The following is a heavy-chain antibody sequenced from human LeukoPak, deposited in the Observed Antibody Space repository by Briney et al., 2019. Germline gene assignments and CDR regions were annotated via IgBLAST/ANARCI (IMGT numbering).Heavy chain of an antibody. CDR3: ARCYYDSSGYYPVGNWFDP. Sequence: PSETLSLTCTVSVGSISSYYWSWIRQPPGKGLEWIGYIYYSGSTNYNPSLKSRVTISVDTSKNQFSLKLSSVTAADTAVYYCARCYYDSSGYYPVGNWFDPWGQGTLVTVSS. V-gene: IGHV4-59*01. J-gene: IGHJ5*02. D-gene: IGHD3-22*01. CDR2: IYYSGST. CDR1: VGSISSYY.